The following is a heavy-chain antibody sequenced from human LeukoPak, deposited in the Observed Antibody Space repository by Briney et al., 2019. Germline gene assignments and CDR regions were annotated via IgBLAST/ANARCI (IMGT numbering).Heavy chain of an antibody. CDR2: IYYSGST. D-gene: IGHD4-17*01. CDR1: GGSFSGYY. Sequence: PSETLSLTCAVYGGSFSGYYWSWIRQPPGKGLEWIGYIYYSGSTNYNPSLKSRVTISVDTSKNQFSLKLSSVTAADTAVYYCARESDYGDREFDYWGQGTLVTVSS. CDR3: ARESDYGDREFDY. V-gene: IGHV4-59*01. J-gene: IGHJ4*02.